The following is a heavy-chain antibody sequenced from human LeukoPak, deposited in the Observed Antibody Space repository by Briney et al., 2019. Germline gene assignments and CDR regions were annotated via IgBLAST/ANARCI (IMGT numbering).Heavy chain of an antibody. J-gene: IGHJ4*02. CDR3: ARDRRYSYGYRDY. CDR1: GYTFTSYA. D-gene: IGHD5-18*01. V-gene: IGHV7-4-1*02. CDR2: INTNTGNP. Sequence: PGGSLRLSCAASGYTFTSYAMNWVRQAPGQGLEWMGWINTNTGNPTYAQGFTGRFVFSLDTSVSTAYLQISSLKAEDTAVYYCARDRRYSYGYRDYWGQGTLVTVSS.